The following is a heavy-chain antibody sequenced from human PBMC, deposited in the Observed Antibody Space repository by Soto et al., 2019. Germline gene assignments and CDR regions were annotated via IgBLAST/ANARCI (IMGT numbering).Heavy chain of an antibody. D-gene: IGHD3-10*01. J-gene: IGHJ4*02. CDR2: IYPGDSDT. Sequence: GESLKISCKASEDIFTNYWIGWVRQMPGRGLEWMGIIYPGDSDTRYSPSFQGQVTFSVDKSINTAYLHLSTLKASDTAMFYCVRRRGYSSSGAFDYWAQGTLVTVSS. CDR1: EDIFTNYW. CDR3: VRRRGYSSSGAFDY. V-gene: IGHV5-51*01.